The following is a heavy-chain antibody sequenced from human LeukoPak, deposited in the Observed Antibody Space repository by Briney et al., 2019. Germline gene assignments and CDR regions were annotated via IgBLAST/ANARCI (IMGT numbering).Heavy chain of an antibody. J-gene: IGHJ1*01. V-gene: IGHV3-30*18. CDR3: AKEDVVVITIRYFQH. CDR1: GFTFSSFE. Sequence: TGGSLRLSCAASGFTFSSFEMNWVRQAPGKGLEWVAVISYDGSNKYYADSVKGRFTISRDNSKNTLYLQMNSLRTEDTAIYYCAKEDVVVITIRYFQHWGQGTLVTVSS. D-gene: IGHD3-22*01. CDR2: ISYDGSNK.